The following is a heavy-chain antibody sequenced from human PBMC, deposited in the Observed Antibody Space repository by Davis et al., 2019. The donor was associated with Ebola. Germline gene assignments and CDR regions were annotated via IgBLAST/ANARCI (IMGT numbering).Heavy chain of an antibody. CDR2: LRSKANSYAT. V-gene: IGHV3-73*01. CDR3: EGSGTTAGDV. Sequence: GESLKISCAASGFTFSGSAMHWVRQASGKGLEWVGRLRSKANSYATAYAASVKGRFTISRDDSKNTAYLQMNSLKTEDTAVYYCEGSGTTAGDVWGQGTTVTVSS. D-gene: IGHD3-10*01. J-gene: IGHJ6*02. CDR1: GFTFSGSA.